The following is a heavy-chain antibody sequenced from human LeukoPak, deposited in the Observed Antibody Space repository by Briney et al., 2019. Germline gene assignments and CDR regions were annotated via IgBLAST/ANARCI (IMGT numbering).Heavy chain of an antibody. CDR1: GYTFTSYD. V-gene: IGHV1-8*01. D-gene: IGHD2-15*01. J-gene: IGHJ4*02. CDR3: ARDVAAAAGSYFDY. Sequence: ASVKVPCKAPGYTFTSYDINWVRQATGQGLEWMGWMNPNSGNTGYAQKFQGRVTMTRNTSISTAYMELSSLRSEDTAVYYCARDVAAAAGSYFDYWGQGTLVTVSS. CDR2: MNPNSGNT.